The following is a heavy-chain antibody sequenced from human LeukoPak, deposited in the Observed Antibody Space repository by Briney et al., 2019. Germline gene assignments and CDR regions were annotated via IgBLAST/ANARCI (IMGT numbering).Heavy chain of an antibody. CDR1: GFSFGDYF. D-gene: IGHD1-26*01. V-gene: IGHV3-11*01. CDR3: VRLGGGSYFDN. CDR2: IDRSGDII. Sequence: GGSLRLSCTASGFSFGDYFMGWVRQAPGKGLECISYIDRSGDIIYYAGSVKGRFTISRDNARNSLYLQMNSLRVEDTAVYYCVRLGGGSYFDNWGQGTLVTVSS. J-gene: IGHJ4*02.